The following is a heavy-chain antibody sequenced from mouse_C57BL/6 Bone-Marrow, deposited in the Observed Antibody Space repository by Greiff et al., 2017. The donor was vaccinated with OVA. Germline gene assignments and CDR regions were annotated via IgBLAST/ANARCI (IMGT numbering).Heavy chain of an antibody. J-gene: IGHJ3*01. V-gene: IGHV1-5*01. CDR3: TRLYGSSPAWFAY. CDR2: IYPGNSDT. D-gene: IGHD1-1*01. Sequence: VQLQQSGTVLARPGASVKMSCKTSGYTFTSYWMHWVKQRPGQGLEWIGAIYPGNSDTSYNQKFKGKAKLTAVTSASTAYMELSSLTTEDSAVYYCTRLYGSSPAWFAYWGQGTLVTVSA. CDR1: GYTFTSYW.